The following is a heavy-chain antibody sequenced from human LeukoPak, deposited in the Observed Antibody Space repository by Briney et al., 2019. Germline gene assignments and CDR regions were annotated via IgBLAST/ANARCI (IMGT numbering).Heavy chain of an antibody. D-gene: IGHD2-2*01. CDR2: INHSGST. V-gene: IGHV4-34*01. CDR3: VSGYHRY. Sequence: IRQPPGKGLEWIGEINHSGSTNYNPSLKSRVTISVDTSKNQFSLKLSSVTAADTAVYYCVSGYHRYWGQGTLVTVSS. J-gene: IGHJ4*02.